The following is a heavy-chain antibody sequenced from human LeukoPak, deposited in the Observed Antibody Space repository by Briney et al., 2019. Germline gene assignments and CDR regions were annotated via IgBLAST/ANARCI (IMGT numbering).Heavy chain of an antibody. Sequence: GGTLRLSCAASGFTFSSYGMSWDRQAAGKGLEWVSAISGSGGSTYYADSVKGRFTISRDNSKNTLYLQMNSLRAEDTAVYYCAKEVDIVVVPAAIDYWGQGTLVIVSS. CDR2: ISGSGGST. CDR3: AKEVDIVVVPAAIDY. J-gene: IGHJ4*02. D-gene: IGHD2-2*03. CDR1: GFTFSSYG. V-gene: IGHV3-23*01.